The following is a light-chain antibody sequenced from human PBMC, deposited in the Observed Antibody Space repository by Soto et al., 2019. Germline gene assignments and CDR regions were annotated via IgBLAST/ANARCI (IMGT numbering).Light chain of an antibody. CDR2: EVS. J-gene: IGLJ1*01. V-gene: IGLV2-14*01. Sequence: QSALTQPASVSGSPGQSITISCTGASSDVGGYNFVSWYQQHPGKAPKLMIFEVSNRPSGVSNRFSGSKSGNTASLTISGLQDEDEADYYCSACTSSSNYVFGAGTKVTVL. CDR3: SACTSSSNYV. CDR1: SSDVGGYNF.